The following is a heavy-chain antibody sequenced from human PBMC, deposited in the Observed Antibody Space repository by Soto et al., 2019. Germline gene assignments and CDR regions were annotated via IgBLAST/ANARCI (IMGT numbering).Heavy chain of an antibody. D-gene: IGHD2-2*01. CDR1: GFSLNTSGVG. Sequence: QITLKESGPTLVKPTQTLTLTCTFSGFSLNTSGVGVGWIRQPPGKALEWLALIYWDDDKRYSPSLKSRLTITKDTSKNQVVLTMTNMDPVDTATYYCAHVGCTSCYNWFDPWGQGTLVTVSS. J-gene: IGHJ5*02. V-gene: IGHV2-5*02. CDR2: IYWDDDK. CDR3: AHVGCTSCYNWFDP.